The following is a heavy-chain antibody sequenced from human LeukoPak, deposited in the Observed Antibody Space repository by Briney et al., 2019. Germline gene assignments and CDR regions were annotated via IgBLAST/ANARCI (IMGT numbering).Heavy chain of an antibody. CDR2: IHFSGGS. CDR1: GASISNYY. V-gene: IGHV4-59*08. CDR3: ARLGSYHDF. J-gene: IGHJ4*02. D-gene: IGHD1-26*01. Sequence: SETLSLTCTVSGASISNYYWSWVRQTPEKGLGWMGHIHFSGGSSYYPSLKSRLTLSIDTSRNQLSLKLPSVTAADTAVYFCARLGSYHDFWGQGALVTVSS.